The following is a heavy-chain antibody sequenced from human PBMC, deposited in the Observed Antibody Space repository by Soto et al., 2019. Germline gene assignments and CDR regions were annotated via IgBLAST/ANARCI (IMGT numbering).Heavy chain of an antibody. D-gene: IGHD3-3*01. CDR2: IYHTGAT. Sequence: SETLSLTCTVFGGSISRYYWGWIRQSPGKGLEWIAYIYHTGATNYNPSLKSRVAISVDTSKNQLSLKLTSVRPADTAVYYCARSSGFYTGSFYYSGQGTLVTLSS. V-gene: IGHV4-59*01. J-gene: IGHJ4*02. CDR1: GGSISRYY. CDR3: ARSSGFYTGSFYY.